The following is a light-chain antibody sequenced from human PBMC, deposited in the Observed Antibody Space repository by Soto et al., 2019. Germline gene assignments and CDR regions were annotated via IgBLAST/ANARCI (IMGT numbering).Light chain of an antibody. V-gene: IGKV2-28*01. J-gene: IGKJ3*01. Sequence: IVMTQSPVSLPVTPGEPASISCKSSQSLLHSDGYKYLDWYVQKAGQSPQLLIYLGSHRASGVPDRISGSGSGTDFTLKISKVEADDVGVYYCMQTLQTPFTFGRGTKVDIE. CDR2: LGS. CDR1: QSLLHSDGYKY. CDR3: MQTLQTPFT.